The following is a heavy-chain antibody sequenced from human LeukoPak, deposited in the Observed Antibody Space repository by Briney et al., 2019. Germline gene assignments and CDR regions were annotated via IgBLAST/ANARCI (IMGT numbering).Heavy chain of an antibody. D-gene: IGHD3-22*01. CDR2: IYYSGYT. Sequence: SETLSLTCDVSGGSITSGGDSWNWVRQPPGKGLEWIGFIYYSGYTYYNPSLESRVTISVDTSKNQFSLKLSSVTAADTAVYYCARSGRDGSGYYLRYFDYWGQGSLVIVSS. CDR1: GGSITSGGDS. V-gene: IGHV4-30-4*07. CDR3: ARSGRDGSGYYLRYFDY. J-gene: IGHJ4*02.